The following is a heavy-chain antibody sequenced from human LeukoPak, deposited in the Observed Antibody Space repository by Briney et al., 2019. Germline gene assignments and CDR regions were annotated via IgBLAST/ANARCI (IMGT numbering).Heavy chain of an antibody. D-gene: IGHD6-13*01. J-gene: IGHJ6*02. CDR1: GFTFSSYA. CDR3: AKAASSSWPAYQYGMDV. Sequence: PGGSLRLSCAASGFTFSSYAMHWVRPAPGKGLEWVSVITGSGKNTYYADSVKGRFTISKDNSKNTVYLQMNDLRVDDTAVYYCAKAASSSWPAYQYGMDVWGQGTTVTVSS. CDR2: ITGSGKNT. V-gene: IGHV3-23*01.